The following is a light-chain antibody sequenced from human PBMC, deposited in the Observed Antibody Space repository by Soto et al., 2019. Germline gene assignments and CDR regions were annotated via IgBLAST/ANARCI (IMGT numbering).Light chain of an antibody. CDR3: QQYNSYPRT. Sequence: DIQLTQSPSSLSASVGDSVTITCRASPSINIYLNWYLQKPGKVPQLLIYAASTLQRGVPSRFSGSGSGTEFTLTISSLQPDDFATYYCQQYNSYPRTFGQGTKLEIK. CDR2: AAS. J-gene: IGKJ2*01. V-gene: IGKV1-9*01. CDR1: PSINIY.